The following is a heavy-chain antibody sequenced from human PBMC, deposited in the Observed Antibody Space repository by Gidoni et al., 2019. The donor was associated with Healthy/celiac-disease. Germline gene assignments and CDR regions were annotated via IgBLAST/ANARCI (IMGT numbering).Heavy chain of an antibody. CDR3: ARGGGRAARPRWFDP. CDR1: GGSFSGYY. CDR2: INHSGST. V-gene: IGHV4-34*01. J-gene: IGHJ5*02. D-gene: IGHD6-6*01. Sequence: QVQLQQWGAGLLKPSETLSLTCAVYGGSFSGYYWSWIRQPPGKGLEWIGEINHSGSTNYNPSLKSRVTISVDTSKNQFSLKLSSVTAADTAVYYCARGGGRAARPRWFDPWGQGTLVTVSS.